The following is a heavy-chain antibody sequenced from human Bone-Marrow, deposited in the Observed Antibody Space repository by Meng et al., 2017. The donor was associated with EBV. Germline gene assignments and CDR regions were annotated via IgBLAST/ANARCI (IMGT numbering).Heavy chain of an antibody. CDR1: GGTFRSDA. J-gene: IGHJ4*02. D-gene: IGHD3-3*01. V-gene: IGHV1-69*01. CDR2: LIPMVGAP. Sequence: QVQLLQSGAEVKKPGSSVKVSCRTSGGTFRSDAVSWVRQAPGQGLEWMGGLIPMVGAPHYAQKFQGRVTIIADESTSTHSMELNSLRSEDTAMYYCARGDPYDFWSGYYLNYWGQGTLVTVSS. CDR3: ARGDPYDFWSGYYLNY.